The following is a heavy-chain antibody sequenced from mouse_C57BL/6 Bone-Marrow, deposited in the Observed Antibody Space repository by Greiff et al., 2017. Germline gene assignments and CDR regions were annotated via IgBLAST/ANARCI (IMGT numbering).Heavy chain of an antibody. D-gene: IGHD2-3*01. CDR3: ARIYDYYFDY. CDR1: GYTFTDYY. V-gene: IGHV1-19*01. J-gene: IGHJ2*01. Sequence: DVQLVESGPVLVKPGASVKMSCKASGYTFTDYYMNWVKQSHGKSLEWIGVINPYNGGTSYNQKFKGKATLTVDKSSSTAYMELNSLTSEDSAVYYCARIYDYYFDYWGQGTTLTVSS. CDR2: INPYNGGT.